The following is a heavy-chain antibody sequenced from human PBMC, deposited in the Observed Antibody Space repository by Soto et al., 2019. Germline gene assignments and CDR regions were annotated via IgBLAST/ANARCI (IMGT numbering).Heavy chain of an antibody. Sequence: GASLKISCKGSGYSFTSYWSSWARQIPGKGLEWMGRIDPSDSYTNYSPSFQGHVTISADKSISTAYLQWSSLKASDTAMYHCASFTVTNYYYYYGMDVWGQGTTVTVSS. CDR3: ASFTVTNYYYYYGMDV. D-gene: IGHD4-4*01. CDR1: GYSFTSYW. V-gene: IGHV5-10-1*01. J-gene: IGHJ6*02. CDR2: IDPSDSYT.